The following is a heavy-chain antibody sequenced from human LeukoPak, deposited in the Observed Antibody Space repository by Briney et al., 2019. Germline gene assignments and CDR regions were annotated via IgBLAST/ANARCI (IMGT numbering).Heavy chain of an antibody. D-gene: IGHD4-23*01. CDR2: IYSGGST. Sequence: GGSLRLSCAASGFTVSSDYMSCVRQAPGKGLEWVSVIYSGGSTYYADSVKGRFTISRDNSKNTLYLQMNSLRAEDTAVYYCARGMGDYGGNSGYWGQGTLVTVSS. CDR1: GFTVSSDY. J-gene: IGHJ4*02. V-gene: IGHV3-53*01. CDR3: ARGMGDYGGNSGY.